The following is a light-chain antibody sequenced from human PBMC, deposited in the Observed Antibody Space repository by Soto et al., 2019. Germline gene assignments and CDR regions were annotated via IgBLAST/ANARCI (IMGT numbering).Light chain of an antibody. V-gene: IGKV3-11*01. CDR2: DAS. Sequence: EIVLTQSPATQSLSPGERATLSCRASQSVSSYLAWYQQKPGQAPRLLIYDASNRATGIPARFSGSGSGTDFTLTISSLEPEDFATYYCQQLNNYPRTFDQGTKVEIK. CDR1: QSVSSY. J-gene: IGKJ1*01. CDR3: QQLNNYPRT.